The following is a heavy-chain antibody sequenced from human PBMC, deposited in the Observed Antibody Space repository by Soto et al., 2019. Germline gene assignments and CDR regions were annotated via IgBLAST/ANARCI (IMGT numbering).Heavy chain of an antibody. CDR3: ARGPVVTPFVDY. CDR1: CGSVTSGNYY. CDR2: IYYSGST. D-gene: IGHD2-21*02. Sequence: SETLSLTCTVSCGSVTSGNYYWSWIRQPPGKGLEWIGHIYYSGSTNYNPSLKSRVTISVDASKNQFSLKLSSVTAADTAIYYCARGPVVTPFVDYWGQGTLVTVSS. J-gene: IGHJ4*02. V-gene: IGHV4-61*01.